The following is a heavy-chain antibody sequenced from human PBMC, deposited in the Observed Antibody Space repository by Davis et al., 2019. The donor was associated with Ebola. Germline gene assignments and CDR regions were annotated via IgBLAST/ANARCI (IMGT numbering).Heavy chain of an antibody. CDR2: INPYSGNT. D-gene: IGHD6-19*01. Sequence: ASVKVSCKASGGTFSSYTISWVRQAPGQGLEWMGWINPYSGNTNYAQKLQGRVTMTTDTSTSTAYMDLRILTSDDTAVFYCARDGEQWLPHYYGMDVWGQGTTVTVSS. CDR1: GGTFSSYT. V-gene: IGHV1-18*01. CDR3: ARDGEQWLPHYYGMDV. J-gene: IGHJ6*02.